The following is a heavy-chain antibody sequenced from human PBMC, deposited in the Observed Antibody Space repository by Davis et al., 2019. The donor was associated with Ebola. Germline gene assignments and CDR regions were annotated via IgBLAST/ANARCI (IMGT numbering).Heavy chain of an antibody. CDR2: ISGYNANT. CDR3: ARWIIVSPYYFDY. V-gene: IGHV1-18*04. Sequence: ASVKVSCKASGYTFSSYGISWVLPSPCHGLEWLGWISGYNANTKYAQQVQGRVTMTRDTSTSTAYMERRSMRSEDKAVYYCARWIIVSPYYFDYWGQGTLVTVSS. D-gene: IGHD2-2*03. J-gene: IGHJ4*02. CDR1: GYTFSSYG.